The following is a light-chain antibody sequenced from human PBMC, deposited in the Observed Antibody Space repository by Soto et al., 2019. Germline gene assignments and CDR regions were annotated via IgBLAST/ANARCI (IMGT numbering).Light chain of an antibody. Sequence: QSVLTQPPSASGTPGQRVTIPCSGTRSNIGSNSVSWYQQVPGTAPELLVYSDDRRPSGVPDRFSASKSGTSASLVISGLQSVDEAEFYCAVWDDILSGLFVFGTGTKLTVL. CDR1: RSNIGSNS. CDR2: SDD. CDR3: AVWDDILSGLFV. V-gene: IGLV1-44*01. J-gene: IGLJ1*01.